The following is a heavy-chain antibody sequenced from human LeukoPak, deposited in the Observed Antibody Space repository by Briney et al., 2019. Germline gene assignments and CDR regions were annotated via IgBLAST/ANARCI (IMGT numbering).Heavy chain of an antibody. J-gene: IGHJ4*02. CDR2: ISYDGSNK. V-gene: IGHV3-30*12. CDR1: GFTFSSYG. CDR3: AKETSRIGGSMASFDY. Sequence: GGSLRLSCAASGFTFSSYGMHWVRQAPGKGLEGVAVISYDGSNKYYADSVKGRFTISRDNSKNTLYLQMNSLRAEDTAVYYCAKETSRIGGSMASFDYWGQGTLVTVSS. D-gene: IGHD1-26*01.